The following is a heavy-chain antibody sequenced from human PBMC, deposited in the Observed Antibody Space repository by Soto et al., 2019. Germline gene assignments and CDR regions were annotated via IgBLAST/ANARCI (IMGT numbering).Heavy chain of an antibody. CDR2: IIPIFPTR. D-gene: IGHD3-3*02. J-gene: IGHJ6*02. CDR1: GGTFGNSA. Sequence: QVQLEQSGAEVKKPGSSVTVSCKASGGTFGNSAISWVRQAPGQGLEWMGGIIPIFPTRDYAQKSQGRVTITADESTSTAYMQLTSLRSEDTAVYYCARDKDRQQLGGNYYYAIEVWGQGTTVTVSS. CDR3: ARDKDRQQLGGNYYYAIEV. V-gene: IGHV1-69*12.